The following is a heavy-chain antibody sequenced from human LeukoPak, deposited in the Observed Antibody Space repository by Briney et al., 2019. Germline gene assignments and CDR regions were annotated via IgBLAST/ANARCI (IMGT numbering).Heavy chain of an antibody. CDR1: GGSISSGGYY. CDR2: IYYSGST. CDR3: ATSSSGLSYFDY. V-gene: IGHV4-61*08. D-gene: IGHD6-6*01. J-gene: IGHJ4*02. Sequence: SETLSLTCTVSGGSISSGGYYWSWIRQPPGKGLEWIGYIYYSGSTNYNPSLKSRVTISVDTSKNQFSLKLSSVTAADTAVYYCATSSSGLSYFDYWGQGTLVTVSS.